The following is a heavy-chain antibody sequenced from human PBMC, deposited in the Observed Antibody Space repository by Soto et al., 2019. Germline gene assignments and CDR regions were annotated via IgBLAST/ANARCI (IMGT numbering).Heavy chain of an antibody. J-gene: IGHJ4*01. V-gene: IGHV4-30-2*01. CDR1: GDSISRDGSS. CDR3: AREMSYYFDS. Sequence: QVQLQESGSGLVKPSQTLVLTCTVSGDSISRDGSSWSWLRQPPGKGLEWIGYIYHSGATYYNPSLKSRVTKSVYKSKNQFALSLASVTSADTAVYYCAREMSYYFDSWGHGTLVTVSS. CDR2: IYHSGAT.